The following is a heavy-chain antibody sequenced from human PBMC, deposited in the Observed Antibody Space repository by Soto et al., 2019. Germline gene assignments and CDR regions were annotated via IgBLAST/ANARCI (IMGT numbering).Heavy chain of an antibody. CDR1: GGSISSYY. CDR2: IYYSGNT. V-gene: IGHV4-59*08. J-gene: IGHJ5*02. CDR3: ARHRGFCSLTSCEPYFDP. Sequence: SETLSLTCTVSGGSISSYYWSWIRQPPGKGLEWIEYIYYSGNTNYNPSLKSRVTVSVDTSKSHFSLKLSSVTAADTAVYYCARHRGFCSLTSCEPYFDPWGQGTLVTVSS. D-gene: IGHD2-2*01.